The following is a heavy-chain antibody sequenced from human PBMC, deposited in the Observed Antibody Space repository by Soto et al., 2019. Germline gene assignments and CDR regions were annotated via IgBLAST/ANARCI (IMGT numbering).Heavy chain of an antibody. J-gene: IGHJ5*02. V-gene: IGHV1-2*04. Sequence: ASVKVSCKASGYTFTGYYMHWVRQAPGQGLEWMGWINPNSGGTNYAQKFQGWVTMTRDTSISTAYMELSRLRSDDTAVYYCARLSGWTYNWFDPWGQGTLVTVSS. CDR2: INPNSGGT. CDR1: GYTFTGYY. D-gene: IGHD6-19*01. CDR3: ARLSGWTYNWFDP.